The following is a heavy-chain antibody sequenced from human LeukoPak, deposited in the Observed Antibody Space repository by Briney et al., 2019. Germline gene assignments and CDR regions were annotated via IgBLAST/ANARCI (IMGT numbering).Heavy chain of an antibody. Sequence: GGSLRLSCAASGFTVSSNYMSWVRQAPGKGLEWVSVIYSGGSTYYADSVKGRFTISRDNSKNTLYLQVNSLRAEDTAVYYCAKVQRTLNDAFDIWGQGTMVTVSS. V-gene: IGHV3-53*01. CDR1: GFTVSSNY. J-gene: IGHJ3*02. CDR3: AKVQRTLNDAFDI. CDR2: IYSGGST. D-gene: IGHD6-25*01.